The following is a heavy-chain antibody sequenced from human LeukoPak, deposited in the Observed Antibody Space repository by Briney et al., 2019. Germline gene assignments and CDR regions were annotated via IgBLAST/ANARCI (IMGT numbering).Heavy chain of an antibody. V-gene: IGHV5-51*01. CDR2: IYPGDSDT. Sequence: GESLKISCKGSGYSFTTYWIGWVRQMPGKGLEWMGIIYPGDSDTRYSPSFQGQVTISVDKSISTAYLQWSSLKASDTAMYYCARWTYYYDSSGYGSPLFDIWGQGTMVTVSS. D-gene: IGHD3-22*01. CDR1: GYSFTTYW. J-gene: IGHJ3*02. CDR3: ARWTYYYDSSGYGSPLFDI.